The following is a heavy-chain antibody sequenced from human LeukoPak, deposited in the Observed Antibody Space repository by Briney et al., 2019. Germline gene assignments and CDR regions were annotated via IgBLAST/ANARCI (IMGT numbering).Heavy chain of an antibody. Sequence: PGGSLRLSCTASGFTFGDYAMSWFRQAPGKGLEWVGFIRSKAFGGTTEYAASVTDRFTISRDDSKSIASLQMNSLKTADTAVYYCARDRLDGKWLVSYYMDVWGKGTTVTVSS. CDR1: GFTFGDYA. D-gene: IGHD6-19*01. CDR2: IRSKAFGGTT. J-gene: IGHJ6*03. V-gene: IGHV3-49*03. CDR3: ARDRLDGKWLVSYYMDV.